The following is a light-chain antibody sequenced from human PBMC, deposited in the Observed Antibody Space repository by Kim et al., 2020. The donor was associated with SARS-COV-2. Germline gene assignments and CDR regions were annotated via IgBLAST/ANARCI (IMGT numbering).Light chain of an antibody. CDR1: SPDAGGSS. V-gene: IGLV1-44*01. J-gene: IGLJ2*01. CDR2: STD. Sequence: LSCSGASPDAGGSSVSWYKHLPGQAPQLLIHSTDQRPSGVPDRFSASKSVTSASLAITGLQSEDDADYYCASWDDSLNGLVVFGGGPKVTVL. CDR3: ASWDDSLNGLVV.